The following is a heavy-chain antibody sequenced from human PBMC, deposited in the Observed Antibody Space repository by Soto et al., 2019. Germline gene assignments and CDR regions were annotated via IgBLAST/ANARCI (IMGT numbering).Heavy chain of an antibody. D-gene: IGHD6-13*01. CDR2: ISYDGSNK. V-gene: IGHV3-30*18. J-gene: IGHJ4*02. CDR3: AKDMQVQQPPLGYFDY. CDR1: GFTFSSYG. Sequence: GGSLRLSCAASGFTFSSYGMHWVRQAPGKGLEWVAVISYDGSNKYYADSVKGRFTISRDNSKNTLYLQMNSLRAEDTSVYYCAKDMQVQQPPLGYFDYWGQGTLVTVSS.